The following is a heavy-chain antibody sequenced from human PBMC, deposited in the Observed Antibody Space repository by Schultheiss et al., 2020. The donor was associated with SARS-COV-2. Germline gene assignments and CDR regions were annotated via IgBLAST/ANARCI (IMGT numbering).Heavy chain of an antibody. Sequence: GGSLRLSCAASGFTFDDYAMHWVRQAPGKGLEWVSAIGTAGDTYYPGSVKGRFTISRENAKNSLYLQMNSLRAEDMAVYYCARGRVRGAAPSYYYGMDVWGQGTTVTVSS. CDR1: GFTFDDYA. CDR2: IGTAGDT. CDR3: ARGRVRGAAPSYYYGMDV. V-gene: IGHV3-13*01. J-gene: IGHJ6*02. D-gene: IGHD3-10*01.